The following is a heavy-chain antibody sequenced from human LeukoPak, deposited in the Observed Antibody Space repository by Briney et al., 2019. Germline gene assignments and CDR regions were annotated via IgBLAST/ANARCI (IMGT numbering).Heavy chain of an antibody. Sequence: PGGSLRLSCAASGFTFSSYAMSWVRQAPGKGLEWVSAISGSGGSTYYADSVKGRFTISRDNSKNTLYLQMNSLRAEDTAVYYCAKGNYYDSIGTIDYWGQGTLVTVSS. CDR2: ISGSGGST. CDR1: GFTFSSYA. CDR3: AKGNYYDSIGTIDY. D-gene: IGHD3-22*01. V-gene: IGHV3-23*01. J-gene: IGHJ4*02.